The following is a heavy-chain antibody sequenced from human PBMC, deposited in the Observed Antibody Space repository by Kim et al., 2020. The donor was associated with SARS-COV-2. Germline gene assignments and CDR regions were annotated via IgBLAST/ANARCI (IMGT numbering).Heavy chain of an antibody. V-gene: IGHV1-18*01. J-gene: IGHJ5*02. Sequence: ASVKVSCKASGYTFTSYGISWVRQAPGQGLEWMGWISAYNGNTNYAQKLQGRVTMTTDTSTSTAYMELRSLRSDDTAVYYCARATGGWYEGNWFDPWGQGTLVTVSS. CDR3: ARATGGWYEGNWFDP. D-gene: IGHD6-19*01. CDR1: GYTFTSYG. CDR2: ISAYNGNT.